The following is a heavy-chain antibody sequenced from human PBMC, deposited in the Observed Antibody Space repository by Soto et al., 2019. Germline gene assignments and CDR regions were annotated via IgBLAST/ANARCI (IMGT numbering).Heavy chain of an antibody. CDR1: GFTFNTYG. CDR3: ANWNYTQAD. J-gene: IGHJ4*02. D-gene: IGHD1-7*01. CDR2: ISNDGSNK. Sequence: QVQLVESGGGVVQPGKSLRLSCAASGFTFNTYGMHWVRQAPGKGPEMVAVISNDGSNKYYADSVKGRFTISRDNSKNTLYLQMNSLATEDTAVYYSANWNYTQADWGQGTGVTVSS. V-gene: IGHV3-30*18.